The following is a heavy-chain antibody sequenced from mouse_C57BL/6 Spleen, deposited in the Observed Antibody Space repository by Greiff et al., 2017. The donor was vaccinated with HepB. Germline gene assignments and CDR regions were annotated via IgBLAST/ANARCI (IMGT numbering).Heavy chain of an antibody. V-gene: IGHV1-82*01. CDR2: IYPGDGDT. CDR1: GYAFSSSW. Sequence: QVQLQQSGPELVKPGASVKISCKASGYAFSSSWMNWVKQRPGKGLEWIGRIYPGDGDTNYNGKFKGKATLTADKSSSTAYMQLSSLTSEDSAVYLCARQFITTVEGAMDYWGQGTSVTVSS. J-gene: IGHJ4*01. CDR3: ARQFITTVEGAMDY. D-gene: IGHD1-1*01.